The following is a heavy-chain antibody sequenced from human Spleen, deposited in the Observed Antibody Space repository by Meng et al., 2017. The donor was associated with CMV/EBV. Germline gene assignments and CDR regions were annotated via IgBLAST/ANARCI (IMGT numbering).Heavy chain of an antibody. CDR3: AKASYSGNYDPPYYFDS. J-gene: IGHJ4*02. V-gene: IGHV3-23*01. CDR1: KFTFDSFA. Sequence: GGSLRLSCVGSKFTFDSFAMSWVRQAPGKGLEWVASISGSGGSTYYADSVKGRFTTSRANSDNTLFLRMNGLRVEDTAIYYCAKASYSGNYDPPYYFDSWGQGTLVTVSS. D-gene: IGHD1-26*01. CDR2: ISGSGGST.